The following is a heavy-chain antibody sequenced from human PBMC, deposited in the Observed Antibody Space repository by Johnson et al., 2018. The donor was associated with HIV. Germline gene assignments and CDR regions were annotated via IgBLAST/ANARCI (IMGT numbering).Heavy chain of an antibody. CDR3: AREGAAAGPTDAFDI. V-gene: IGHV3-7*01. J-gene: IGHJ3*02. Sequence: QLVESGGGAVQPGGSLRLSCAAPGFTFSSYGMHWVRQAPGKGLEWVANIKQDGSEKYYVDSMKGRFTISRDNAKNTLYLQMNSLRAEDTAVYYCAREGAAAGPTDAFDIWGQGTMVTVSS. CDR1: GFTFSSYG. CDR2: IKQDGSEK. D-gene: IGHD6-13*01.